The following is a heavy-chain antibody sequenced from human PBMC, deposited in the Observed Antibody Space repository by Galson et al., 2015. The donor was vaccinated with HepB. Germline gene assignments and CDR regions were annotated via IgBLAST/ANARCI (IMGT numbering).Heavy chain of an antibody. Sequence: SVKVSCKASGSTFTNYYMHWVRQAPGQGLEWMGVINPSGGSTNYAQKFQRRVTMTRDTSTSTVYMELSSLRSEDSALYYCARTYYYDSSGYYNRYFDYWGQGTLVTVSS. CDR2: INPSGGST. CDR1: GSTFTNYY. J-gene: IGHJ4*02. CDR3: ARTYYYDSSGYYNRYFDY. V-gene: IGHV1-46*01. D-gene: IGHD3-22*01.